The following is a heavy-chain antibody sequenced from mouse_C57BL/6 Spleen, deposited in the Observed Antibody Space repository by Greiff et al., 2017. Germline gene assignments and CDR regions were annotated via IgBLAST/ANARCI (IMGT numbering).Heavy chain of an antibody. CDR2: IRNKANGYTT. Sequence: EVKLVESGGGLVQPGGSLSLSCAASGFTFTDYYMSWVRQPPGKALEWLGFIRNKANGYTTEYSASVKGRFTISRDNSQSILYLQMNALRAEDSATYYCARYPPYDYDDAMDYWGQGTSVTVSS. CDR3: ARYPPYDYDDAMDY. J-gene: IGHJ4*01. CDR1: GFTFTDYY. D-gene: IGHD2-4*01. V-gene: IGHV7-3*01.